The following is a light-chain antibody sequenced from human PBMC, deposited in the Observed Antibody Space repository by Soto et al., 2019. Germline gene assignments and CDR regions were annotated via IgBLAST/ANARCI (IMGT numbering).Light chain of an antibody. CDR1: QSVSGN. J-gene: IGKJ1*01. V-gene: IGKV3-20*01. Sequence: ILMTQSPATLSVSPGERATLSCRASQSVSGNLAWYQQKPGQAPRLLIYGASNRATGIPDRLSGSGSGTVFTLTISRLDPEDSPVYYCQQYGSSGTFDQGTKVDI. CDR3: QQYGSSGT. CDR2: GAS.